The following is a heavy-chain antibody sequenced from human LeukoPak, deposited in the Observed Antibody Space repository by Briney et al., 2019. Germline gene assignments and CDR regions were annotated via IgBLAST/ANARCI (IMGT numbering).Heavy chain of an antibody. Sequence: GGSLRLSRAASGFTFSDYYMSWIRQAPGKGLEWVSYISSSGSTIYYADSVKGRFTISRDNAKNSLYLQMNSLRAEDTAVYYCAREMEGTMVRGVIKAPFDYWAREPWSPSPQ. CDR2: ISSSGSTI. V-gene: IGHV3-11*04. CDR1: GFTFSDYY. D-gene: IGHD3-10*01. CDR3: AREMEGTMVRGVIKAPFDY. J-gene: IGHJ4*02.